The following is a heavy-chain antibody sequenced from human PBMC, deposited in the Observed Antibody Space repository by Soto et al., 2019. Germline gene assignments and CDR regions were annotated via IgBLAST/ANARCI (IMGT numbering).Heavy chain of an antibody. CDR3: AKDRSCSSTSCYEYFDY. CDR2: ISGSGGST. D-gene: IGHD2-2*01. Sequence: GGSLRLSCAASGFTFSSYAMSWVRQAPGKGLEWVSAISGSGGSTYYADSVKGRFTISRDNSKNTLYLQMNSLRAEDTAVYYCAKDRSCSSTSCYEYFDYWGQGTLVTVSS. V-gene: IGHV3-23*01. J-gene: IGHJ4*02. CDR1: GFTFSSYA.